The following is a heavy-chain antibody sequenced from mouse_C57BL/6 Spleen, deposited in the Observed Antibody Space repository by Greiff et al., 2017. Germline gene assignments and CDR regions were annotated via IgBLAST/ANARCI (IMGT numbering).Heavy chain of an antibody. CDR3: ARSGATVVTRFEY. D-gene: IGHD1-1*01. J-gene: IGHJ3*01. V-gene: IGHV1-82*01. Sequence: QVQLQQSGPELVKPGASVKISCKASGYAFTSSWMNWVKQRPGQGLEWIGRIYPGAGGTNYNEKFKGKDTLTADKSSSTAYMQLSSLTSEDSAVYFCARSGATVVTRFEYWGQGTLVTVSA. CDR2: IYPGAGGT. CDR1: GYAFTSSW.